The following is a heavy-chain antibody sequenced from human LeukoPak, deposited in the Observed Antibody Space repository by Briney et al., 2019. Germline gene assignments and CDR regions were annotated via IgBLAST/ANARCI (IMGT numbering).Heavy chain of an antibody. CDR1: GFTFDDYA. Sequence: GGSLRLSCAASGFTFDDYAMHWVRQAPGKGLEWVSLISWDGGSTYYADSVKDRFTISRDNSKNSLYLQVNCLRAEDTALYYCAKDMAQQLALDYWGQGTLVTVSS. V-gene: IGHV3-43D*03. CDR2: ISWDGGST. CDR3: AKDMAQQLALDY. J-gene: IGHJ4*02. D-gene: IGHD6-13*01.